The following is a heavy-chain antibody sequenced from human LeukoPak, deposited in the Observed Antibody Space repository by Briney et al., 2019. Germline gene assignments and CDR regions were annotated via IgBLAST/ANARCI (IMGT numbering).Heavy chain of an antibody. CDR3: ARDASIAVAGVDY. CDR2: IWYDGSNK. CDR1: GFTFSSYA. V-gene: IGHV3-33*08. D-gene: IGHD6-19*01. J-gene: IGHJ4*02. Sequence: GRSLRLSCAASGFTFSSYAMHWVRQAPGKGLEWVAVIWYDGSNKYYADSVKGRFTISRDNSKNTLYLQMNSLRAEDTAVYYCARDASIAVAGVDYWGQGTLVTVSS.